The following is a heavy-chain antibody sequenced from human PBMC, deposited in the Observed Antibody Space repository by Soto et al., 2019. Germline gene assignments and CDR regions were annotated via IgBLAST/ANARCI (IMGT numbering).Heavy chain of an antibody. CDR1: GDSITSNSYF. CDR2: IYYSGTT. Sequence: ETLSLTCTVSGDSITSNSYFWAWIRQPPGKGLEWIGSIYYSGTTYYNPSLKSRVTISVDRSKNQFSLKLNSVTAADTAVYXXAXXXSVDXXDYWGQGALVXVSS. V-gene: IGHV4-39*01. CDR3: AXXXSVDXXDY. J-gene: IGHJ4*02.